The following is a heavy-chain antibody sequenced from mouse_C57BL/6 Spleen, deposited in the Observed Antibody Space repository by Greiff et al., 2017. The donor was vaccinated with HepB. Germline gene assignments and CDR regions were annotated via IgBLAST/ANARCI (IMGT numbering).Heavy chain of an antibody. CDR2: IDPENGDT. Sequence: EVQLQQSGAELVRPGASVKLSCTASGFNIKDDYMHWVKQRPEQGLEWIGWIDPENGDTEYASKFQGKATITADTSSNTAYLQLSSLTSEDTAVYYCTTRSSYRYYYAMDYLGQGTSGTVSS. CDR1: GFNIKDDY. CDR3: TTRSSYRYYYAMDY. J-gene: IGHJ4*01. D-gene: IGHD1-1*01. V-gene: IGHV14-4*01.